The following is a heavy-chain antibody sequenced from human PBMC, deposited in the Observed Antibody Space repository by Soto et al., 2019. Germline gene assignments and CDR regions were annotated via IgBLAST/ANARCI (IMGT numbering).Heavy chain of an antibody. D-gene: IGHD3-10*01. CDR3: ATSYGSGSAHFDY. CDR1: GGTFNSYT. J-gene: IGHJ4*02. Sequence: QVQLVQSGAEVKKPGSSVKVSCTASGGTFNSYTINWVRQAPGQGLEWVGRVNPIVGMSNSAQKFQGRVTITADKSTSKAYMHLTSLKSEDTAVYYCATSYGSGSAHFDYWCQGTLVTVSS. CDR2: VNPIVGMS. V-gene: IGHV1-69*02.